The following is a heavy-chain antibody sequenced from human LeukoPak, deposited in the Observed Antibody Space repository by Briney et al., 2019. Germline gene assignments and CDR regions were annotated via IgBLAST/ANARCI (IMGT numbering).Heavy chain of an antibody. CDR1: GFTFISYA. Sequence: GGSLRLSCAASGFTFISYAMSWVREAPGKGLEWVSAISGSGGSTYYADSVKGRFTISRDNSKNTLYLQMNSLRAEDTAVYYCAKWSSTHDYEGIFDYWGQGTLVTVSS. D-gene: IGHD4-17*01. V-gene: IGHV3-23*01. CDR3: AKWSSTHDYEGIFDY. CDR2: ISGSGGST. J-gene: IGHJ4*02.